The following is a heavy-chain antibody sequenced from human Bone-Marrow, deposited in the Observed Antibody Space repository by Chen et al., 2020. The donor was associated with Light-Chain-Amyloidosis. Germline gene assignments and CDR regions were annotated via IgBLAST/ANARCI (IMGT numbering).Heavy chain of an antibody. CDR2: INPDTGGT. CDR1: GYTFTDFY. D-gene: IGHD3-10*01. J-gene: IGHJ6*02. CDR3: AKDSEIRGLIYAMNV. Sequence: QVQMVQSGAEVKEPGASIKVSCKTSGYTFTDFYIHWVRQAPGQGLEWMAWINPDTGGTRYAQKFQGGINVTRETSTRTVYMELIRLRSGDTAVYYCAKDSEIRGLIYAMNVWGQGTTVNVSS. V-gene: IGHV1-2*02.